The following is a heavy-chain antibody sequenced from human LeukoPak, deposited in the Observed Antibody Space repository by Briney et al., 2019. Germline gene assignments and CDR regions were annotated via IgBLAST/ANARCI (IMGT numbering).Heavy chain of an antibody. D-gene: IGHD3-3*01. V-gene: IGHV3-30-3*01. J-gene: IGHJ4*02. CDR3: ASTFWSGYYIS. Sequence: PGGSLRLSCAASGFTFSSYAMNWVRQAPGKGLEWVAVISYDGSNKYYADSVKGRFTISRDNAKNTLYLQMNSLRAEDTAVYYCASTFWSGYYISWGQGTLVTVSS. CDR2: ISYDGSNK. CDR1: GFTFSSYA.